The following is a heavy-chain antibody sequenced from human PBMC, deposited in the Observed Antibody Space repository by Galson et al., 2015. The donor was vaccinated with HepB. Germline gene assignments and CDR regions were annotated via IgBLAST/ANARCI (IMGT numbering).Heavy chain of an antibody. CDR1: GFTFSSYW. D-gene: IGHD3-10*01. Sequence: SLRLSCAASGFTFSSYWMNWVRQAPGKGLEWVAHINQDGSSKYYVHSVKGRFTISRDNAKDSVYLQLDSLRAEATAVYYCARRISLVRGIITKPDYYYGMDVWGQGTTVTVAS. CDR2: INQDGSSK. J-gene: IGHJ6*02. CDR3: ARRISLVRGIITKPDYYYGMDV. V-gene: IGHV3-7*03.